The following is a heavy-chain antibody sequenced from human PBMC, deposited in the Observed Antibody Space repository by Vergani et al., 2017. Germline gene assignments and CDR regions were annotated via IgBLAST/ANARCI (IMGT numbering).Heavy chain of an antibody. CDR3: ARVSTRIKTFGGVIVHHDAFDI. J-gene: IGHJ3*02. CDR2: ISSSSSYT. D-gene: IGHD3-16*02. V-gene: IGHV3-11*05. CDR1: GFTFSDYY. Sequence: QVQLVESGGGLVTPGGSLRLSCAASGFTFSDYYMSWIRQAPGKGLEWVSYISSSSSYTNYADSVKGRFTISRDNAKIALYLQMNSLRAEDTAVYYCARVSTRIKTFGGVIVHHDAFDIWGQGTMVTVSS.